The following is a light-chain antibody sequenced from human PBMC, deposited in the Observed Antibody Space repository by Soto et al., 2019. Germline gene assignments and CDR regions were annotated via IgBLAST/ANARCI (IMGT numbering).Light chain of an antibody. CDR2: GVV. CDR3: CSYAGGYTYL. Sequence: ALTQPRSVSGSPGQSVTISCTGTGNDVGAYNYVSWYQQHPGRPPKLLIYGVVRWPSGVPDRFSGSKSGNTASLTISGLQAEDEADYFCCSYAGGYTYLFGTGTKVTVL. V-gene: IGLV2-11*01. CDR1: GNDVGAYNY. J-gene: IGLJ1*01.